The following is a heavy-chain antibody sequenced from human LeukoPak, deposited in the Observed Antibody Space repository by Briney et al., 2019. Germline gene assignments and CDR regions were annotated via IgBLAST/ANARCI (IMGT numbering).Heavy chain of an antibody. V-gene: IGHV4-59*04. D-gene: IGHD3-10*01. Sequence: SETLSLTCTVSGGSISSYYWSWIRQPPGKGLEWIGSIYYSGSTYYNPSLKSRVSISVDTSKNQFSLKMRSVTAADTALYYCATRRGSSLWFARFDPWGQGTLVTVSS. J-gene: IGHJ5*02. CDR2: IYYSGST. CDR3: ATRRGSSLWFARFDP. CDR1: GGSISSYY.